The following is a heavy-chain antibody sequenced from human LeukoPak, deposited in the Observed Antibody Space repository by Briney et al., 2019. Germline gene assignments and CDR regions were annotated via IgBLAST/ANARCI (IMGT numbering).Heavy chain of an antibody. V-gene: IGHV3-21*04. CDR3: ARGYNWNDGYDY. D-gene: IGHD1-20*01. J-gene: IGHJ4*02. CDR1: GFTFSSYS. CDR2: ISSSSSYI. Sequence: GGSLRLSCAASGFTFSSYSMNWVRQAPGKGLEWVSSISSSSSYIYYADSVKGRFTISRDNAKNSLYLQMNSLRAEDTAVYYCARGYNWNDGYDYWGQGTLVTVSS.